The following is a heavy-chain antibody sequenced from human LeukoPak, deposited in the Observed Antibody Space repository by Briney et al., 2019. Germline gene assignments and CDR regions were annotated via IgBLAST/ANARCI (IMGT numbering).Heavy chain of an antibody. CDR1: GGSISSGNYW. Sequence: PSQTLSLTCTVSGGSISSGNYWWSWIRQHPGKGLEWIGYIYYSGSTYYNPSLKSRASISVDTSKNQFSLKLSSVTAADTAVYYCAISDGYCSSTTCYNPFDYWGQGTLVTVSS. CDR2: IYYSGST. J-gene: IGHJ4*02. V-gene: IGHV4-31*03. D-gene: IGHD2-2*02. CDR3: AISDGYCSSTTCYNPFDY.